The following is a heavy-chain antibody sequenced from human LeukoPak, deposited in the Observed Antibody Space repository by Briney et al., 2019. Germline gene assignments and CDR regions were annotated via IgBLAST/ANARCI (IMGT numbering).Heavy chain of an antibody. J-gene: IGHJ4*02. D-gene: IGHD2-15*01. Sequence: GESLTLSWAVAGFFFNSYGLHWVSQAPGKVMAWEALFAHDGVSTNYVDSGEGRFTIPKDVSKHLLYLEVTDLGRDDTAVYFCAREGIVHTTSVVAHPGNLDHWGGGTLVTVSS. V-gene: IGHV3-30-3*01. CDR2: FAHDGVST. CDR1: GFFFNSYG. CDR3: AREGIVHTTSVVAHPGNLDH.